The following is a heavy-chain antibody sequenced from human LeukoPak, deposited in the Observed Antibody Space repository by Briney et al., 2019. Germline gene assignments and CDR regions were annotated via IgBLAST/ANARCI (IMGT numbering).Heavy chain of an antibody. V-gene: IGHV1-2*02. CDR1: GYTFTGYY. D-gene: IGHD2-15*01. CDR2: INPNSGGT. CDR3: ARDRKTTVVAATSEFDP. J-gene: IGHJ5*02. Sequence: ASVKVSCKASGYTFTGYYMHWVRQAPGQGLEWMGWINPNSGGTNYAQKFQGRVTMTRDTSISTAYMELSRLRSDDTAVYYCARDRKTTVVAATSEFDPWGQGTLVTVSS.